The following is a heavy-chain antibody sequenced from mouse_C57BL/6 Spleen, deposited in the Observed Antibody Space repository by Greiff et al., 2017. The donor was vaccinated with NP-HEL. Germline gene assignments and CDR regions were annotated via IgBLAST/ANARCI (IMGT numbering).Heavy chain of an antibody. J-gene: IGHJ4*01. CDR3: ARKGTSNYDAMDY. CDR2: INPSSGYN. Sequence: LVESGAELARPGASVKMSCKASGYTFTSYTMHWVKQRPGQGLEWIGYINPSSGYNKYNQKFKDKAQLTADKSSSTAYMQLSSLTSEDAAVYYCARKGTSNYDAMDYWGQGTSVTVSS. V-gene: IGHV1-4*01. CDR1: GYTFTSYT. D-gene: IGHD2-5*01.